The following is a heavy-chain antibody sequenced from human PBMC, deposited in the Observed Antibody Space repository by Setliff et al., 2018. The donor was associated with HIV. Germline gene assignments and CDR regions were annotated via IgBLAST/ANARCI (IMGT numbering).Heavy chain of an antibody. Sequence: SVKVSCKASGGTFSSYAISWVRQAPGQGLEWMGGIILIHGTPNYAQKFQGRVKITTDESTSTAYMELSSLRSEDTAVYYCARDLGPERGDFDYWGQGTLVTVSS. CDR2: IILIHGTP. V-gene: IGHV1-69*05. CDR3: ARDLGPERGDFDY. D-gene: IGHD7-27*01. CDR1: GGTFSSYA. J-gene: IGHJ4*02.